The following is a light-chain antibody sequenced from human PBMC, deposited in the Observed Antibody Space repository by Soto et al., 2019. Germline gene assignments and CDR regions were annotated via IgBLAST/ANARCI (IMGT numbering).Light chain of an antibody. J-gene: IGKJ1*01. Sequence: DIQMTQSPSTLSASVGDRVTITCRASQSISSWLAWYQQKPGKAPKLLIYKASSLESGDPSRFSGSGAGTEFTLTISSLQPDAFATYYCQQYNSYWTFGQGTKVEIK. CDR3: QQYNSYWT. V-gene: IGKV1-5*03. CDR2: KAS. CDR1: QSISSW.